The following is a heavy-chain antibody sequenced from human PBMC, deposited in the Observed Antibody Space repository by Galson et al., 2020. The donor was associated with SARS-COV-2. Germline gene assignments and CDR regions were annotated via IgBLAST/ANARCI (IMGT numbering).Heavy chain of an antibody. V-gene: IGHV4-59*01. CDR3: ARNTRAFGVYDPVSL. D-gene: IGHD5-12*01. CDR1: GGSIRNYY. Sequence: SETLSLPCTVPGGSIRNYYWTWTPQPPGKGLEWFGFVYYSGITNYNHSLKSRVTISVDTAQKQFSLKLTSVTAADAAVYYCARNTRAFGVYDPVSLWGRGTLVTVSS. CDR2: VYYSGIT. J-gene: IGHJ2*01.